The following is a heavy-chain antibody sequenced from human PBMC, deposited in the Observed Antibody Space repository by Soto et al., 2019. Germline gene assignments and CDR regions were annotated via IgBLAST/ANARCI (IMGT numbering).Heavy chain of an antibody. CDR3: VQSRCGGDCLEIYSSHAYNGLDV. CDR1: GLSLRKTGVG. J-gene: IGHJ6*02. V-gene: IGHV2-5*02. D-gene: IGHD2-21*02. Sequence: QVTLKESGPTLVKPTQTLTLTCTVSGLSLRKTGVGVGWVRQPPGKGLEWLALLYWDDDKSYSPSLRSRLTIAKDISEKQVVLTMTNMDTVDTATYYCVQSRCGGDCLEIYSSHAYNGLDVWGQGTTVTVSS. CDR2: LYWDDDK.